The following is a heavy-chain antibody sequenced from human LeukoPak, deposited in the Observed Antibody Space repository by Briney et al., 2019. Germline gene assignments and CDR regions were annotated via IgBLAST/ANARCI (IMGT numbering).Heavy chain of an antibody. Sequence: PGGSLRLSCAASGFTFNTYWMSWVRQAPGKGLEWVANIKPDGSEKNYVDSVKGRFSISRDNAKNSLYLQMNSLRAEDTAMYYCARQRSGSDYAYYYGMDVWGQGTTVTVSS. D-gene: IGHD4-17*01. V-gene: IGHV3-7*03. CDR2: IKPDGSEK. J-gene: IGHJ6*02. CDR1: GFTFNTYW. CDR3: ARQRSGSDYAYYYGMDV.